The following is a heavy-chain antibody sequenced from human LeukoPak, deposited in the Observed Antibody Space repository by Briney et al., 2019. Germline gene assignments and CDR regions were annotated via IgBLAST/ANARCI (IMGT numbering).Heavy chain of an antibody. D-gene: IGHD1-1*01. J-gene: IGHJ4*02. CDR3: ARDPGKISFDY. V-gene: IGHV3-7*01. CDR2: IKQDGSEK. CDR1: GFTFSSYW. Sequence: GGSLRLSCAASGFTFSSYWMSWVRQAPGKGLEWVVNIKQDGSEKYYVDSVKGRFTISRDNAKNSLYLQMNSLRAEDTAVYYCARDPGKISFDYWGQGTLVTVSS.